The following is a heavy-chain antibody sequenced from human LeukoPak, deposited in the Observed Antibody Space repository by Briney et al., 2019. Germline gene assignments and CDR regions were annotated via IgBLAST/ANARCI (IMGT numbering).Heavy chain of an antibody. V-gene: IGHV3-30*02. CDR3: ARGVNYAFDL. CDR2: IQSNGNK. CDR1: GFTFSSYG. Sequence: PGESLGLSCAASGFTFSSYGMNWVRQTPGKGLEWVAFIQSNGNKYYTDSVKGRFTISRDTSMDTLFLQMNSLRPEDTAVYYCARGVNYAFDLWGQGTMVTVSS. D-gene: IGHD5-24*01. J-gene: IGHJ3*01.